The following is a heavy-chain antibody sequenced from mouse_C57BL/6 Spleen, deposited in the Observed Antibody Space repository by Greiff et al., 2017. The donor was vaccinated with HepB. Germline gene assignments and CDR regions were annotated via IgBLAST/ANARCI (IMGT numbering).Heavy chain of an antibody. CDR3: AREDYGNYYY. CDR1: GFTFSDYY. D-gene: IGHD2-1*01. J-gene: IGHJ2*01. Sequence: EVKLMESEGGLVQPGSSMKLSCTASGFTFSDYYMAWVRQVPEKGLEWVANINYDGSSTYYLDSLKSRFIISRDNAKNILYLQMSSLKSEDTATYYCAREDYGNYYYWGQGTTLTVSS. CDR2: INYDGSST. V-gene: IGHV5-16*01.